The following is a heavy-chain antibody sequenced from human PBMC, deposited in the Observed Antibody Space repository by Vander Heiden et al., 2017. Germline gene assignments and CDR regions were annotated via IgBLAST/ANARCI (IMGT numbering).Heavy chain of an antibody. J-gene: IGHJ4*02. CDR3: GRGWGSYRGGFDY. V-gene: IGHV1-69*15. Sequence: SIIPIFGTANYAQKFQGRVTITADESTSPAYMELSSLRSEDTAVYYCGRGWGSYRGGFDYWGQGTLVTVSS. CDR2: IIPIFGTA. D-gene: IGHD3-16*02.